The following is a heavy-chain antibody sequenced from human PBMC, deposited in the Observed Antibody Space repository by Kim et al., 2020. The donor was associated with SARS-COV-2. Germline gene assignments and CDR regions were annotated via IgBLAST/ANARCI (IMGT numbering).Heavy chain of an antibody. CDR2: ISSSGSTI. CDR3: ARQRESSNYIYYYYMDV. Sequence: GGSLRLSCAASGFTFSDYYMSWIRQAPGKGLEWVSYISSSGSTIYYADSVKGRFTISRDNAKNSLYLQMNSLRAEDTAVYYCARQRESSNYIYYYYMDVWGKGTTVTVSS. D-gene: IGHD4-4*01. CDR1: GFTFSDYY. J-gene: IGHJ6*03. V-gene: IGHV3-11*01.